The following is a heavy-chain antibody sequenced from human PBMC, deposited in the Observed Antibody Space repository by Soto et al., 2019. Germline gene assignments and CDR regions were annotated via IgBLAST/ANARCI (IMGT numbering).Heavy chain of an antibody. V-gene: IGHV3-21*01. CDR1: GFTVRSYS. Sequence: EVQLVESGGGLVKPGGSLRLSCEAYGFTVRSYSMNWVRQAPGKGLEGVSSISTTSSYIYYGDSVKGQFTISRDNAKNSLFLQMNSLRAKDTAIYYCAREGDDYGDYKRAFDIWGQGTTVTVSS. CDR2: ISTTSSYI. J-gene: IGHJ3*02. D-gene: IGHD4-17*01. CDR3: AREGDDYGDYKRAFDI.